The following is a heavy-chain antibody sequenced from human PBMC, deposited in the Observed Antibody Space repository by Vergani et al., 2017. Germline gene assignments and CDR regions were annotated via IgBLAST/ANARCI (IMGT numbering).Heavy chain of an antibody. D-gene: IGHD3-9*01. CDR3: ARRDYGMLTGYRY. J-gene: IGHJ4*01. V-gene: IGHV1-46*03. Sequence: QVQVVQSGAVVKKSGASVKVSCKTSGYTFSNYYMHWVRQAPGQGLEWIGIINPSGGHTNYAQKFQGRVTMTRDTSTSTVYKELSRLRSEDTAIYYCARRDYGMLTGYRYWGQGTLVT. CDR1: GYTFSNYY. CDR2: INPSGGHT.